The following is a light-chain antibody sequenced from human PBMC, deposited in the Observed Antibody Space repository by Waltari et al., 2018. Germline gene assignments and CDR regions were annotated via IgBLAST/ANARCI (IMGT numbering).Light chain of an antibody. V-gene: IGKV3-15*01. J-gene: IGKJ5*01. CDR1: QNIYTN. CDR2: HAS. Sequence: EVVMTQSPATLSVSPGERVTLSCRASQNIYTNLAWYQQSPGQPPRLLIYHASARASGVPARFSGSGSGTEFTLTISSLQSEDSAVYFCQQYNVWPPITFGQGTRLEFK. CDR3: QQYNVWPPIT.